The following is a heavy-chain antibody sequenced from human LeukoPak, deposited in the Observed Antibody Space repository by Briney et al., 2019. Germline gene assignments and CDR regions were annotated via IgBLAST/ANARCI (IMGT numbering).Heavy chain of an antibody. V-gene: IGHV3-23*01. D-gene: IGHD2-15*01. CDR1: GFTFSSYA. Sequence: GGSLRLSCAASGFTFSSYAMIWVRLDPGKGLEWVSAVTGGGASTYYADSVKGRFTISRDNSGNTLYLQMNSLRVEDTAIYYCAKDSRGSIVRAFDSWGQGILVTVSS. J-gene: IGHJ4*02. CDR3: AKDSRGSIVRAFDS. CDR2: VTGGGAST.